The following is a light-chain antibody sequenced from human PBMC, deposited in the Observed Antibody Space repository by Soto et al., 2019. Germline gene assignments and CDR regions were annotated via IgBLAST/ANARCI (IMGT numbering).Light chain of an antibody. CDR2: EGS. V-gene: IGLV2-23*01. CDR3: CSSAGSSTWV. CDR1: SSDVGSYNL. Sequence: QSALTQPASVSGSPGQSITISCTGTSSDVGSYNLVSWYQQHPGKAPKLMIYEGSKRPSGVSKRFSGSKSGNTASLTISGLQSEDEADYYCCSSAGSSTWVFGGGTKLTVL. J-gene: IGLJ3*02.